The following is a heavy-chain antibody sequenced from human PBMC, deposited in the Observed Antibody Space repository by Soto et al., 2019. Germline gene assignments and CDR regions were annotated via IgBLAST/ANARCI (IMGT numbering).Heavy chain of an antibody. CDR1: GFTFSSYW. CDR2: INSDGSRT. D-gene: IGHD2-21*01. J-gene: IGHJ3*02. Sequence: EVQLVESGGNLVQPGGSLRLSCAASGFTFSSYWIHWVRQAPGKGLVWVSRINSDGSRTNYADSVKGRFTISRDNAKNTLYLQMSSLRAEETAVYYCARGVRGAYGLDIWGQGTMVTVSS. V-gene: IGHV3-74*01. CDR3: ARGVRGAYGLDI.